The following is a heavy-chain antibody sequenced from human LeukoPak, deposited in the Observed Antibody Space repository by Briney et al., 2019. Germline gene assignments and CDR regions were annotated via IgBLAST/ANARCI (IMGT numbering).Heavy chain of an antibody. D-gene: IGHD3-3*01. Sequence: GGSLRLSSAASGFTFSSYWMSWVRQAPGKGLEWVANIKHDGSEKYYVDSVKGRFAISRDNAENSLYLQMNSLRAEDTAVYYCARAPREWLLGYYFDYWGQGTLVTVSS. J-gene: IGHJ4*02. V-gene: IGHV3-7*01. CDR3: ARAPREWLLGYYFDY. CDR2: IKHDGSEK. CDR1: GFTFSSYW.